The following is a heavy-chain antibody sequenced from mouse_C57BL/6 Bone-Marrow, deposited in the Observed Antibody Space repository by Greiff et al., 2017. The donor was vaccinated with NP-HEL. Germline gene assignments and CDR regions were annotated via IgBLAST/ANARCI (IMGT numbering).Heavy chain of an antibody. CDR2: ISSGGDYI. Sequence: EVQRVESGEGLVKPGGSLKLSCAASGFTFSSYAMSWVRQTPEKRLEWVAYISSGGDYIYYADTVKGRFTISRDNARNTLYLQMSSLKSEDTAMYYCTRDLYYYGSSPFAYWGQGTLVTVSA. CDR1: GFTFSSYA. CDR3: TRDLYYYGSSPFAY. V-gene: IGHV5-9-1*02. J-gene: IGHJ3*01. D-gene: IGHD1-1*01.